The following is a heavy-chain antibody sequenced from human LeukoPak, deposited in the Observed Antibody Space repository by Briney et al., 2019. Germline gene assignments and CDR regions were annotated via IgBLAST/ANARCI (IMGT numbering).Heavy chain of an antibody. J-gene: IGHJ4*02. CDR1: GGSFSGYY. Sequence: SETLSLTCAVYGGSFSGYYWSWIRQPPGKGLEWIGEINHSGSTNYNPSLKSRVTISVDTSKNQFSLKLSSVTAADTAVYYCARPHGAVAGTEDYFDYWGQGTLVTASS. CDR2: INHSGST. V-gene: IGHV4-34*01. D-gene: IGHD6-19*01. CDR3: ARPHGAVAGTEDYFDY.